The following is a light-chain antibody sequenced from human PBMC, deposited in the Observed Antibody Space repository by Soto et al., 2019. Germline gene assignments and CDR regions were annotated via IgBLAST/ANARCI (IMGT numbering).Light chain of an antibody. CDR1: SSNIGSNT. V-gene: IGLV1-44*01. Sequence: QSVLTQPPSASGTPGQRVTISCSGSSSNIGSNTVNWYQQLPGTAPKLLIYSNNQRPSGVPDRFPGSKSGTSASLAISGLQSEDEADYYCAAWDDSLNGYAFGTGTKVTVL. CDR2: SNN. CDR3: AAWDDSLNGYA. J-gene: IGLJ1*01.